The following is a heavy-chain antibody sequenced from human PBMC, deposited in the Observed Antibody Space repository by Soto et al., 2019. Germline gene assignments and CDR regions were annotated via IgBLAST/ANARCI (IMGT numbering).Heavy chain of an antibody. J-gene: IGHJ5*02. CDR3: ARTLSEGLRFLEWPNWFDP. CDR1: GGSISSGDYY. D-gene: IGHD3-3*01. Sequence: QVQLQESGPGLVKPSQTLSLTCTVSGGSISSGDYYWSWIRQPPGKGLEWIGYIYYSGSTYYNPSLKSRVTISVDTSKNQFSLKLSSVTAADTAVYYCARTLSEGLRFLEWPNWFDPWGQGTLVTVSS. V-gene: IGHV4-30-4*01. CDR2: IYYSGST.